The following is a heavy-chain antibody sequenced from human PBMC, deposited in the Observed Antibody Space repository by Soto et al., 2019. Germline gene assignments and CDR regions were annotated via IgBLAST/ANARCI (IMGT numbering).Heavy chain of an antibody. CDR2: IFSSGSP. CDR3: ARVAGISYYNHMDV. Sequence: SETLSLTCTVSGVSLKTYYWSWIRLPPGGGLEWIGYIFSSGSPNYNPSLRSRVTMSVETSNNQFSLKMSSVTAADTAVYYCARVAGISYYNHMDVWGKGTTVTVAS. J-gene: IGHJ6*03. V-gene: IGHV4-59*01. D-gene: IGHD1-20*01. CDR1: GVSLKTYY.